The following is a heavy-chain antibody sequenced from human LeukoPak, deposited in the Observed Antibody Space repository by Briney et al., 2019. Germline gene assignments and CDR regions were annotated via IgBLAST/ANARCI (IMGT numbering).Heavy chain of an antibody. CDR2: IYSGDIT. CDR1: GXTVSSNY. D-gene: IGHD5-12*01. J-gene: IGHJ6*02. CDR3: ATDRRGYSGYELYYYYGMDV. Sequence: GGSLRLSCAASGXTVSSNYLSWVRQAPGKGLEWVLVIYSGDITYYADSVKGRFTISRDNSKTTLYLQMNRLRAEDTAVYYCATDRRGYSGYELYYYYGMDVWGQGTTVTVSS. V-gene: IGHV3-66*01.